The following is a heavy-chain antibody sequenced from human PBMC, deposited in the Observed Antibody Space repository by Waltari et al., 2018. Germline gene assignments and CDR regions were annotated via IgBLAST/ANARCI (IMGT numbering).Heavy chain of an antibody. Sequence: QVQLQQWGAGLLKPSETLSLTCAVYGGSFSGYYWSWIRQPTGKGLEWIGEINHSGSPNYNPSLKMRVTISVDTSKNQFSLKLSSVTAADTAVYYCARKRGVALHPWGQGTLVTVSS. V-gene: IGHV4-34*01. CDR3: ARKRGVALHP. CDR2: INHSGSP. D-gene: IGHD3-10*01. CDR1: GGSFSGYY. J-gene: IGHJ5*02.